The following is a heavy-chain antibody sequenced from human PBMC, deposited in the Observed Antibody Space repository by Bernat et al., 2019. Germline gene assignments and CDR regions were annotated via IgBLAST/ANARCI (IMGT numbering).Heavy chain of an antibody. Sequence: QVQLVQSGAEVKKPGASVKVSCKASGYTFTNYGINWVRQAPGQGLEWMGWISGNNDNTKYAQKLQGRVTMTRDTSTSTVYMELSSLRSEDTAVYYCARTDGAGRLLGDYWGQGTLVTVSS. J-gene: IGHJ4*02. V-gene: IGHV1-18*01. CDR3: ARTDGAGRLLGDY. D-gene: IGHD2-15*01. CDR2: ISGNNDNT. CDR1: GYTFTNYG.